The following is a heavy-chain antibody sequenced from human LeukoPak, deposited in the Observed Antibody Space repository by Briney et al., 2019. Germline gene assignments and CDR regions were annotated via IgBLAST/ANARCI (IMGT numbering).Heavy chain of an antibody. V-gene: IGHV3-23*01. D-gene: IGHD1-7*01. CDR2: VGGGNDI. J-gene: IGHJ5*02. Sequence: GGSLRLSCVASGFTFNIYGMSWVRQAPGKGLEWASSVGGGNDIHYADSVKGRFTGSRDDAKNTVYLQMNSLRAEDTAMYFCAKDATPRNSIWDHFDPWGQGTLVTVSS. CDR1: GFTFNIYG. CDR3: AKDATPRNSIWDHFDP.